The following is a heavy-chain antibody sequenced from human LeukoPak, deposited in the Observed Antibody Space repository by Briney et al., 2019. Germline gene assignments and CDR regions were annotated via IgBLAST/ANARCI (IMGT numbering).Heavy chain of an antibody. CDR3: AREKFDY. J-gene: IGHJ4*02. CDR2: IKQDGSEK. CDR1: GFTFSSYG. Sequence: PGGSLRLSCAASGFTFSSYGMHWVRQAPGKGLEWVANIKQDGSEKYYVDSMKGRFTISRDNAKNSLYLQMNSLRAEDTAVYYCAREKFDYWGQGTLVTVSS. V-gene: IGHV3-7*03.